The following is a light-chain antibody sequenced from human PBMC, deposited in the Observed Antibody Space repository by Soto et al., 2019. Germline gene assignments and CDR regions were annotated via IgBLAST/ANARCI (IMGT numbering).Light chain of an antibody. J-gene: IGLJ1*01. Sequence: QSALTQPASVSGSPGQSITISCTGTTSDVGGYDYVSWYQQHPGQAPKLLIYEVSNRPSGVSHRFSGSKSGNTASLSISGLQAEDEADYYRYSFTSGNTLYVFGTGTKSPS. CDR2: EVS. CDR3: YSFTSGNTLYV. CDR1: TSDVGGYDY. V-gene: IGLV2-14*01.